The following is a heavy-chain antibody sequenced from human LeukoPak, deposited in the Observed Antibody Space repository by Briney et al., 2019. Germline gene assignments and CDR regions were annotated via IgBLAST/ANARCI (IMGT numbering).Heavy chain of an antibody. V-gene: IGHV4-59*11. CDR2: FSYSGST. Sequence: SETLSLTFTVSGASISSHYWSWIRQPPGKGLEWIGDFSYSGSTNYNPSLKSRVTISVDTSKNQFSLTLTSVTAADTAVYYCARAGGVHNTPLDLDYWGQGVLVTVSS. CDR3: ARAGGVHNTPLDLDY. J-gene: IGHJ4*02. D-gene: IGHD3/OR15-3a*01. CDR1: GASISSHY.